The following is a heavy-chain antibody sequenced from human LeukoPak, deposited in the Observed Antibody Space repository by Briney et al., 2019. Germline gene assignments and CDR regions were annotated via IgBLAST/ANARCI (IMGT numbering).Heavy chain of an antibody. CDR3: ARGLGFYYFDY. V-gene: IGHV4-34*01. D-gene: IGHD3-10*01. CDR1: GTSISGDY. Sequence: PSETLSLTCTVSGTSISGDYWSWIRQPPGKGLEWIGEINHSGSTHYNPSLKSRVTISVDTSKNQFSLKLSSVTAADTAVYYCARGLGFYYFDYWGQGTLVTVSS. J-gene: IGHJ4*02. CDR2: INHSGST.